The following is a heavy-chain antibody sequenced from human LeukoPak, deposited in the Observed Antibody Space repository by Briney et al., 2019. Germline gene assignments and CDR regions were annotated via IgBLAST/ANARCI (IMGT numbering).Heavy chain of an antibody. J-gene: IGHJ4*02. V-gene: IGHV3-9*01. CDR1: GFTFDDYA. D-gene: IGHD3-10*01. Sequence: GGSLRLSCAASGFTFDDYAMHWVRQAPGKGLEWVSGISWNSGSIGYADSVKGRFTISRDNAKNSLYLQMNSLRAEDTALYYCAKERGDYYGSGSPSGPFDYWGQGTLVTVSS. CDR3: AKERGDYYGSGSPSGPFDY. CDR2: ISWNSGSI.